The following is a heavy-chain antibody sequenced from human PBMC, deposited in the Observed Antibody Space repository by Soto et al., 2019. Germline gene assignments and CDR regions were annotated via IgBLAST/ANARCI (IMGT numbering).Heavy chain of an antibody. CDR3: ARVYQQLCFDY. CDR1: GFTLSSYS. CDR2: ISSSSSYI. D-gene: IGHD2-2*01. J-gene: IGHJ4*02. Sequence: GGALRLSCAASGFTLSSYSMNWGRQAPGKGLEWVSSISSSSSYIYYADSVKGRFTISRDNAKNSLYLQMNSLRAEDTAVYYCARVYQQLCFDYWGQGTLVTVSS. V-gene: IGHV3-21*01.